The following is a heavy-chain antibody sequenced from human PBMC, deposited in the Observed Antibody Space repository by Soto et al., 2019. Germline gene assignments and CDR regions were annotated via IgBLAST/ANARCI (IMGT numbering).Heavy chain of an antibody. D-gene: IGHD3-3*01. Sequence: QVQLVQSGAEVKKPGASVKVSCKVSGYTLTELSMHWVRQAPGKGLEWMGGFDPEDGETIYAQKFQGRVTMTEDTSTDTAYMELSSLRSEDTAVYYCATVIPFRGLLYRYRDYYYYMDVWGKGTTVTVSS. V-gene: IGHV1-24*01. CDR3: ATVIPFRGLLYRYRDYYYYMDV. J-gene: IGHJ6*03. CDR1: GYTLTELS. CDR2: FDPEDGET.